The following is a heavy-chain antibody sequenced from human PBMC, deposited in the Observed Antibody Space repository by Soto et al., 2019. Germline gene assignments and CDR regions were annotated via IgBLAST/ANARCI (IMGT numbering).Heavy chain of an antibody. CDR1: GDSIVSSDFY. V-gene: IGHV4-39*01. CDR2: IFYLGSS. CDR3: ARHSLALRKNNWFDP. J-gene: IGHJ5*02. Sequence: SETLSLTCTVSGDSIVSSDFYWGWVRQPPGKGLEWIGSIFYLGSSYYNPSLKSRVTMSVDTSKNQFSLRLRSVTAADTALYFCARHSLALRKNNWFDPWGQGIMVTVSS. D-gene: IGHD3-3*02.